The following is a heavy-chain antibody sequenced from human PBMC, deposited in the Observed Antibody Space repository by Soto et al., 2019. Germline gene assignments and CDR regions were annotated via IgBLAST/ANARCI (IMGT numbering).Heavy chain of an antibody. CDR1: GGSFSGYY. CDR2: INHSGST. V-gene: IGHV4-34*01. Sequence: QVQLQQWGAGLLKPSETLSLTCAVYGGSFSGYYWSWIRQPPGKGLEWIGEINHSGSTNYNPSLMIRVTVPVAPYKDKFSLKLGCVTGADTSVYYCARRRGTTVTRYWYFDLWGRGTLVTVSS. CDR3: ARRRGTTVTRYWYFDL. D-gene: IGHD4-17*01. J-gene: IGHJ2*01.